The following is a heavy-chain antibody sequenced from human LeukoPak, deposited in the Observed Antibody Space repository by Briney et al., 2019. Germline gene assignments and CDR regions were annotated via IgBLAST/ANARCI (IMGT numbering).Heavy chain of an antibody. CDR2: ISWNSGSI. CDR3: AKDIVHYYGSGSSYFDY. D-gene: IGHD3-10*01. CDR1: GFTFDDYA. V-gene: IGHV3-9*01. Sequence: PGGSLRLSCAASGFTFDDYAMHWVRQAPGKGLEWVSGISWNSGSIGYADSVKGRFTISRDNAKNSLYLQMNSLRAEDTALYYCAKDIVHYYGSGSSYFDYWGQGTLVTVSS. J-gene: IGHJ4*02.